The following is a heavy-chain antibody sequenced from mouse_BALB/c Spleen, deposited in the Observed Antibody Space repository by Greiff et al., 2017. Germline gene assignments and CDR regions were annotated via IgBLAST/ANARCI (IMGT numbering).Heavy chain of an antibody. Sequence: VQLQQSGTVLARPGASVKMSCKASGYTFTSYWMHWVKQRPGQGLEWIGAIYPGNSDTSYNQKFKGKAKLTAVTSTSTAYMELSSLTNEDSAVYYCTRTRGSTMITTGDFDYWGQGTTLTVSS. CDR1: GYTFTSYW. V-gene: IGHV1-5*01. D-gene: IGHD2-4*01. CDR2: IYPGNSDT. CDR3: TRTRGSTMITTGDFDY. J-gene: IGHJ2*01.